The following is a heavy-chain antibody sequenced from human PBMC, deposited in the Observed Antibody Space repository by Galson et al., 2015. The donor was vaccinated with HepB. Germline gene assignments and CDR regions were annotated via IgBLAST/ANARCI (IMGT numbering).Heavy chain of an antibody. CDR2: ISSSSSYI. J-gene: IGHJ5*02. CDR3: ARASGDFDNWFDP. Sequence: SLRLSCAASGFTFSSYSMNWVRQAPGKGLEWVSSISSSSSYIYYADSVKGRFTISRDNAKNSLYLQMNSLRAEDTAVYYCARASGDFDNWFDPWGQGTLVTVSS. V-gene: IGHV3-21*01. CDR1: GFTFSSYS. D-gene: IGHD4-17*01.